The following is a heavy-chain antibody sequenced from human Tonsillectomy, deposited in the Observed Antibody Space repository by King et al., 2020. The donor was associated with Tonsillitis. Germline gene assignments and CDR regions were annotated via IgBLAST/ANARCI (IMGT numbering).Heavy chain of an antibody. J-gene: IGHJ6*03. CDR1: GFTFSSYG. CDR2: IWYDGSNK. V-gene: IGHV3-33*08. Sequence: QLVQSGGGVVQPGRSLRLSCAASGFTFSSYGMHWVRQAPGKGLEWVAVIWYDGSNKYYADSVKGRFTLSRDNSKNTLYLQMNSLTAEDTAVYHCVDYYMDVWGQGTTVTVSS. CDR3: VDYYMDV.